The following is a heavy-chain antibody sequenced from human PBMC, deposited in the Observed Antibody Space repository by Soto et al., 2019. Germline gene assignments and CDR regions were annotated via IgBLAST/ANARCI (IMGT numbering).Heavy chain of an antibody. Sequence: VQLVESGGGLVKPGGSLRLSCAASDLPFSSACMNWVRQAPGKGLEWVGRIKSKTGGGTTDYAAPVKGSFTISRDDSKNTVYPQMNSLKPEDTATYYCTKDPMHRGGFVGHWGQGTLVTVSS. CDR1: DLPFSSAC. CDR2: IKSKTGGGTT. D-gene: IGHD2-15*01. J-gene: IGHJ4*02. CDR3: TKDPMHRGGFVGH. V-gene: IGHV3-15*07.